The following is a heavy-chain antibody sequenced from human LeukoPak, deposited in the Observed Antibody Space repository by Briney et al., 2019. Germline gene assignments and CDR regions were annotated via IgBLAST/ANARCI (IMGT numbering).Heavy chain of an antibody. CDR2: ISSSGTTI. Sequence: LSLTCAVSDDSISNNRYFWAWIRQPPGKGLEWISYISSSGTTIYYADSVEGRFTISRDNAKNSLYLQMNSLRVEDTAVYYCAREGRPEDYWGQGTLVTVSS. J-gene: IGHJ4*02. V-gene: IGHV3-11*04. CDR1: DDSISNNRYF. CDR3: AREGRPEDY. D-gene: IGHD1-14*01.